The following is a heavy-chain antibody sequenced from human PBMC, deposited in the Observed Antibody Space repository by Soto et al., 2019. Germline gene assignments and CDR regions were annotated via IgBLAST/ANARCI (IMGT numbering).Heavy chain of an antibody. CDR3: TSVSSSAHYYYYYYGMDV. Sequence: GESLKISCAASGFTFSGSAMHWVRQASGKGLEWVGRIRSKANSYATAYAASVKGRFTISRDDSKNTAYLQMNSLKTEDTAVYYCTSVSSSAHYYYYYYGMDVWGQGTTVTVSS. D-gene: IGHD6-6*01. V-gene: IGHV3-73*01. CDR1: GFTFSGSA. J-gene: IGHJ6*02. CDR2: IRSKANSYAT.